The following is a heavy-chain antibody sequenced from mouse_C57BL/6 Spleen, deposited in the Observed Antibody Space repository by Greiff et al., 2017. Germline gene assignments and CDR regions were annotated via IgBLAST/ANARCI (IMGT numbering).Heavy chain of an antibody. CDR2: IYPGDGDT. V-gene: IGHV1-82*01. CDR3: ANYYGSSYGYFDV. CDR1: GYAFSSSW. J-gene: IGHJ1*03. Sequence: VHLVESGPELVKPGASVKISCKASGYAFSSSWMNWVKQRPGKGLEWIGRIYPGDGDTNYNGKFKGKATLTADKSSSTAYMQLSSLTSEDSAVYFCANYYGSSYGYFDVWGTGTTVTVSS. D-gene: IGHD1-1*01.